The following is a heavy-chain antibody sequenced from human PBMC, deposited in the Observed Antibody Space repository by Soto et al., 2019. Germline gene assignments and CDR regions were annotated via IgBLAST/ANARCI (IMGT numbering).Heavy chain of an antibody. CDR1: GYTFTSYY. CDR3: ASGYDILTGYYPVFDY. V-gene: IGHV1-46*03. D-gene: IGHD3-9*01. Sequence: QVQLVQSGAEVKKPGASVKVSCKASGYTFTSYYMHWVRQAPGQGLEWMGIINPSGGSTSYAQKFQGRVTMTRDTSTSTVYMALSSLRSEDTAVYYCASGYDILTGYYPVFDYWGQGTLVTVSS. CDR2: INPSGGST. J-gene: IGHJ4*02.